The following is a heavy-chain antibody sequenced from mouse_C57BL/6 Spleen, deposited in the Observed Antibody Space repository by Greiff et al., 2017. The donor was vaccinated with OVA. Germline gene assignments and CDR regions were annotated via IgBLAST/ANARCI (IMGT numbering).Heavy chain of an antibody. D-gene: IGHD2-1*01. CDR3: AKIYYGLEGYFDV. CDR1: GYAFSSSW. CDR2: IYPGDGDT. J-gene: IGHJ1*03. V-gene: IGHV1-82*01. Sequence: QVQLKESGPELVKPGASVKISCKASGYAFSSSWMNWVKQRPGKGLEWIGRIYPGDGDTNYNGKFKGKATLTADKSSSTAYMQLSSLTSEDSAVYFCAKIYYGLEGYFDVWGTGTTVTVSS.